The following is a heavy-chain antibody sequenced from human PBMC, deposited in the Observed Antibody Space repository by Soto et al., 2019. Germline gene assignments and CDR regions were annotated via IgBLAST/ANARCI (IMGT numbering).Heavy chain of an antibody. J-gene: IGHJ4*02. V-gene: IGHV3-15*01. CDR2: IKSKTDGGTT. CDR3: TTAVPRYCSGGSCRIDY. Sequence: GGSLRLSCAASGFTFSNAWMSWVRQAPGKGLEWVGRIKSKTDGGTTDYAAPVKGRFTISRDDSKNTLYLQMNSLKTEDTAVYYCTTAVPRYCSGGSCRIDYWGQGTLVTGSS. CDR1: GFTFSNAW. D-gene: IGHD2-15*01.